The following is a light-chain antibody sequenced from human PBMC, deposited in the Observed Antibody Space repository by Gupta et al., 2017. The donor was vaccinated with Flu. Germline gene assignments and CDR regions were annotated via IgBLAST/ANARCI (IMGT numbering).Light chain of an antibody. V-gene: IGKV1-39*01. Sequence: DIQMTQSPSSLSASVGDRVTITCRASQSISSYLHWYQQKPGKAPKLLIYAASSLQSGVPARFSGSGSGTDFTLTISSLQPEDFAAYYCQQSDSTPLRTFGQGTKVEIK. CDR2: AAS. J-gene: IGKJ1*01. CDR1: QSISSY. CDR3: QQSDSTPLRT.